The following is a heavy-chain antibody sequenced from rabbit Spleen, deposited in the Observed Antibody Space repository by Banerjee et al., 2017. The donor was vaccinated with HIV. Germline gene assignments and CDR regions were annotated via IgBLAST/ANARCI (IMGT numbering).Heavy chain of an antibody. V-gene: IGHV1S45*01. CDR2: INTATGKG. CDR3: ARDLAGAIGWNFNL. CDR1: GVSFSDRDV. J-gene: IGHJ4*01. D-gene: IGHD4-1*01. Sequence: QEQLVESGGGLIKPEGSLTLTCKASGVSFSDRDVMCWVRQAPGKGLEWIGCINTATGKGVYARWAKDRFTISKTSSTTVTLQMTSLTAADTATYFCARDLAGAIGWNFNLWGPGTLVTVS.